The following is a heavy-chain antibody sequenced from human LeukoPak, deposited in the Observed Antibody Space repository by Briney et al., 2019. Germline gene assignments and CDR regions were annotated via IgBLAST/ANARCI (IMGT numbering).Heavy chain of an antibody. CDR1: GYTFTGYY. CDR3: AALSIVGATHTFDY. Sequence: ASVKASCKASGYTFTGYYMHWVRQAPGQGLEWMGWINPNSGGTNYAQKFQGRVTMTRDTSISTAYMELSRLRSDDTAVYYCAALSIVGATHTFDYWGQGTLVTVSS. D-gene: IGHD1-26*01. CDR2: INPNSGGT. J-gene: IGHJ4*02. V-gene: IGHV1-2*02.